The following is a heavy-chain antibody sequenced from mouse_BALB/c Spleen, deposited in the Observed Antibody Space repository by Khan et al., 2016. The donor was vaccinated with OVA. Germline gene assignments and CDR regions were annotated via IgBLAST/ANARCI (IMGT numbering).Heavy chain of an antibody. V-gene: IGHV5-6*01. J-gene: IGHJ3*01. CDR2: VSTGGHYT. CDR1: GFTFSTYG. Sequence: EVELVESGGDVVKPGGSLKLSCAASGFTFSTYGMSWVRQTPDKRLEWVATVSTGGHYTYYPDTVKGRFNISRDNAKNTLYLQMSSLKSEDTAMFYCARLAYYYDSEGFAYWGQGTLVTVSA. D-gene: IGHD1-1*01. CDR3: ARLAYYYDSEGFAY.